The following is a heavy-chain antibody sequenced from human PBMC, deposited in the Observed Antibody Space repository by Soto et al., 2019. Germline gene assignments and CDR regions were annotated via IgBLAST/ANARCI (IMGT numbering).Heavy chain of an antibody. CDR2: IFYSGST. Sequence: TLSLTCTVSGDSIRNYYWSWIRQPPGRGLEYIGYIFYSGSTNYNPSLKSRVAISVDTSRNQFALKLRSVTAADTATYYCARLKRGYSYGSIIDFWGRGTLVTVSS. CDR3: ARLKRGYSYGSIIDF. D-gene: IGHD5-18*01. J-gene: IGHJ4*01. V-gene: IGHV4-59*01. CDR1: GDSIRNYY.